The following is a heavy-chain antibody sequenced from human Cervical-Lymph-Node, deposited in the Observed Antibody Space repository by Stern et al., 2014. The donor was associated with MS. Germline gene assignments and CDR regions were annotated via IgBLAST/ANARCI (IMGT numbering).Heavy chain of an antibody. Sequence: EAQLVESGGGLVQPGGSLRLPCAASGFTFSSYAMSWVRQAPGKGLEWVSAISGSGGSTYYADYVKGRFTLSRDHSTNTLYIKMNSLRAEDTAVYYCAKSTVTSLSDYWGQGTLVTVSS. CDR3: AKSTVTSLSDY. V-gene: IGHV3-23*04. CDR1: GFTFSSYA. D-gene: IGHD4-17*01. J-gene: IGHJ4*02. CDR2: ISGSGGST.